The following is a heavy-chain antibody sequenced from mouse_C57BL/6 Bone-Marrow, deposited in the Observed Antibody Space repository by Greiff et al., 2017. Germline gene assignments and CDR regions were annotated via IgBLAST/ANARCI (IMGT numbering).Heavy chain of an antibody. CDR2: IYPRDGST. V-gene: IGHV1-85*01. CDR3: ARWGDGYYFDY. J-gene: IGHJ2*01. D-gene: IGHD3-3*01. CDR1: GYTFTSYD. Sequence: QVQLKESGPELVKPGASVKLSCKASGYTFTSYDINWVKQRPGQGLEWIGWIYPRDGSTKYKEKFKGKATLPVDTSSSTAHRQRHSLPSADSADYVCARWGDGYYFDYWGQGTTLTVSS.